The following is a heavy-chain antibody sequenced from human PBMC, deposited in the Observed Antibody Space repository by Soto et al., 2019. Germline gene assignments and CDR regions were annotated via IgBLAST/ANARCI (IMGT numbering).Heavy chain of an antibody. CDR2: IGTAGDP. Sequence: EVQLVESGGGLVQWGGSLRLSCAASGFTVSRYDMHWVRQDTGKRLEWVSAIGTAGDPYYSDSVKGRFTISRENAKNSLFLQMNRLRVGDTAVYYCARKIAEGGGVVAFDIWGQGTMVIVSS. V-gene: IGHV3-13*05. D-gene: IGHD6-13*01. CDR3: ARKIAEGGGVVAFDI. J-gene: IGHJ3*02. CDR1: GFTVSRYD.